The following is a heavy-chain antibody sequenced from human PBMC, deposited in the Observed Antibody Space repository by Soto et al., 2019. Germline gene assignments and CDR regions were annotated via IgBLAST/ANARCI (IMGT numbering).Heavy chain of an antibody. V-gene: IGHV4-34*01. CDR1: GGSFSGYY. Sequence: QVQLQQWGAGLLKPSETLSLTCAVYGGSFSGYYWTWIRPPPGPGLEWIGEINHSGSTNYNPSLKSRVTISVDTSKNQFSLKLTSVTAADTAVYYCARDKITGLFDYWGQGTLVTVSS. CDR2: INHSGST. D-gene: IGHD2-8*02. J-gene: IGHJ4*02. CDR3: ARDKITGLFDY.